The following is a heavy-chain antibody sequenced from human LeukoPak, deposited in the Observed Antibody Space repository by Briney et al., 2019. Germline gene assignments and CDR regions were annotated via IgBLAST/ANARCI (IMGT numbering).Heavy chain of an antibody. J-gene: IGHJ5*02. Sequence: SETLSLTCTVSGVSISSGDYYWIWLRQLPGKGLEWYGYISSSGNSKYNPFLKSQFSVSSVTSKNQFSLKLTAVTAAHTGMCYCARDFYGAGSSPLEFDLWGQGTLVTVS. CDR3: ARDFYGAGSSPLEFDL. CDR1: GVSISSGDYY. CDR2: ISSSGNS. V-gene: IGHV4-31*01. D-gene: IGHD3-10*01.